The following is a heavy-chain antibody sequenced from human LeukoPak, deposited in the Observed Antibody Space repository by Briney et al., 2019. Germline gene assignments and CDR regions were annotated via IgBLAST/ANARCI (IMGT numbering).Heavy chain of an antibody. Sequence: GGSLRLSCAASGFTVSTNYMSWVRQAPGKGLEWFSVLYSSGSTYYSDSVRGRFTISRDSSKNTLYLQVNSLRADDTAVYYCARPYDYVWGPFVYWGQGTLVTVSS. CDR3: ARPYDYVWGPFVY. V-gene: IGHV3-53*01. CDR2: LYSSGST. D-gene: IGHD3-16*01. CDR1: GFTVSTNY. J-gene: IGHJ4*02.